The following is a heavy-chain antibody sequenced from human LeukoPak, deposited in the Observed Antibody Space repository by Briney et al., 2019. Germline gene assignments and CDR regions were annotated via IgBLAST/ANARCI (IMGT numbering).Heavy chain of an antibody. CDR1: GGSFSGYY. Sequence: PSETLSLTCAVYGGSFSGYYWSWIRQPPGKGLEWIGEINHSGSTNYNPSLKSRVTISVDTSKNQFSLKLSSVTAADTAVYYCARDFPISYYYGSGSLNWFDPWGQGTLVTVSS. CDR2: INHSGST. J-gene: IGHJ5*02. D-gene: IGHD3-10*01. V-gene: IGHV4-34*01. CDR3: ARDFPISYYYGSGSLNWFDP.